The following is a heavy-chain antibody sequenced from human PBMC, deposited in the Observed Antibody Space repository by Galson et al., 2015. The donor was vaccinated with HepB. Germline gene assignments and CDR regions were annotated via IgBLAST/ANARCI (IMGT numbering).Heavy chain of an antibody. Sequence: SLRLSCAASGFTFSSYGMHWVRQAPGKGLEWVAVIWYDGSNKYYADSAKGRFTISRDNSKNTLYLQMDSLRAEDTAVYYCARDLGVAGYGGPEFDPWGQGTLVTVSS. V-gene: IGHV3-33*01. CDR3: ARDLGVAGYGGPEFDP. CDR2: IWYDGSNK. J-gene: IGHJ5*02. D-gene: IGHD6-19*01. CDR1: GFTFSSYG.